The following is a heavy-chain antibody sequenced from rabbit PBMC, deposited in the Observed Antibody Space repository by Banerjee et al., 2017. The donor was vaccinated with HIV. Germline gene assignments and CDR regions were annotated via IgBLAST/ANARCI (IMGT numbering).Heavy chain of an antibody. Sequence: QEQLVESGGGLVQPGGSLKLSCKASGFDFSSYGVSWVRQAPGKGLEWIGYIDPVFGSTYYASWVNGRFTISRSTSLNTVDLKMTSLTAADTATYFCARSGYVGGDYTWDLWGPGTLVTVS. J-gene: IGHJ4*01. V-gene: IGHV1S47*01. CDR2: IDPVFGST. D-gene: IGHD1-1*01. CDR1: GFDFSSYG. CDR3: ARSGYVGGDYTWDL.